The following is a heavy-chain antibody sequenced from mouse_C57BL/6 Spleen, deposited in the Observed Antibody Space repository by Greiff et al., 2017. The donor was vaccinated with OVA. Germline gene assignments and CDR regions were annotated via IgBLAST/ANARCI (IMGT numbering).Heavy chain of an antibody. CDR2: ISYDGSN. CDR3: ARDYDWGYYAMDY. J-gene: IGHJ4*01. CDR1: GYSITSGYY. V-gene: IGHV3-6*01. D-gene: IGHD2-12*01. Sequence: EVHLVESGPGLVKPSQSLSLTCSVTGYSITSGYYWNWIRQFPGNKLEWMGYISYDGSNNYNPSLKNRISITRDTSKNQFFLKLNSVTTEDTATYYCARDYDWGYYAMDYWGQGTSVTVSS.